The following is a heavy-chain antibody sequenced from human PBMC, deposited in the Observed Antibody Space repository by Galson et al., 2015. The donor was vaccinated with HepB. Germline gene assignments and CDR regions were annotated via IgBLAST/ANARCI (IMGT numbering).Heavy chain of an antibody. CDR1: GYSFTNYW. Sequence: QSGAEVKKPGESLKISCKGSGYSFTNYWIGWVRQMPGKSLEWMGLFNPANSETRYRPSFQGKVTISADESISTAYLQWTSLKASDTAMYYCARHPPGGRGLDVWGRGTTVTVSS. CDR3: ARHPPGGRGLDV. J-gene: IGHJ6*02. D-gene: IGHD1-26*01. V-gene: IGHV5-51*01. CDR2: FNPANSET.